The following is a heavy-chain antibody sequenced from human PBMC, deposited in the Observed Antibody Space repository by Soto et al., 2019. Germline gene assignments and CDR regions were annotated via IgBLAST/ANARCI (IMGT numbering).Heavy chain of an antibody. Sequence: SETLSLTCTVSGGSISSYYWSWIRQPPGKGLEWIGYIYYSGSTNYNPSLKSRVTISVDTSKNQFSLKLSSVTAADTAVYYCGRAHYSSGWYLHYYYYYYMDVWGKGTTVTVSS. CDR3: GRAHYSSGWYLHYYYYYYMDV. D-gene: IGHD6-19*01. V-gene: IGHV4-59*01. J-gene: IGHJ6*03. CDR2: IYYSGST. CDR1: GGSISSYY.